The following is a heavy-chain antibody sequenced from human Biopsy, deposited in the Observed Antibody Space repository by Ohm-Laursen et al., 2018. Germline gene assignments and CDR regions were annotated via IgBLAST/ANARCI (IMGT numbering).Heavy chain of an antibody. V-gene: IGHV4-61*05. CDR3: AAYYYDSSGYFYAFHY. CDR2: VSYSGNT. D-gene: IGHD3-22*01. Sequence: SDTLSLTCSVSGDSISSSTYFWSWIRQPLGKGLEWIGYVSYSGNTKYNPSLKSRVIISADTPKNQFSLKLSSLTAADTAMYYCAAYYYDSSGYFYAFHYWGQGTLVTVSS. CDR1: GDSISSSTYF. J-gene: IGHJ4*02.